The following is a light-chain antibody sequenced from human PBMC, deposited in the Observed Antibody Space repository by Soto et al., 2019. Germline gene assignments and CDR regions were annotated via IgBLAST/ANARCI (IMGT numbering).Light chain of an antibody. CDR2: DVT. V-gene: IGLV2-14*03. CDR1: NSDISAYNY. J-gene: IGLJ2*01. Sequence: QSVLTQPASISGSPGQSIAISCTGTNSDISAYNYVSWYQQHPGKAPKLVIYDVTNRPSGVSDCFSCSKSGDTASLTISGLQPEDEADYYCSSFTTTSTQVFGGRTKQTVL. CDR3: SSFTTTSTQV.